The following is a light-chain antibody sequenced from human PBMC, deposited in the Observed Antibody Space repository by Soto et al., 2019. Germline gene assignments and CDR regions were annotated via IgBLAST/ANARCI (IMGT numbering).Light chain of an antibody. V-gene: IGKV1-39*01. CDR2: TTS. Sequence: DMQMTQSPSSLSASVGDRVTITCRASQSIDIYLNWYQQKPGTAPKLLIYTTSSLQSGVPSRFSGSGSGTDFTLTSSSLQPEDFATYYCQQTYSTPITFGQGTRLEIK. J-gene: IGKJ5*01. CDR3: QQTYSTPIT. CDR1: QSIDIY.